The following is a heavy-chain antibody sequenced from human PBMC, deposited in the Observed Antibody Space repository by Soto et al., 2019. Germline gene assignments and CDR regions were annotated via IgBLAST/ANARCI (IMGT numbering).Heavy chain of an antibody. CDR2: MNPISGNT. CDR3: ATGFTPDWFDT. Sequence: QVQLVQSGAEVKKPGASVKVSCKASGYTFTRYDINWVRQATGQGLEWMGWMNPISGNTGYAQKFQGRVTLTRNTSIRPAYMELSSLRSDDTAVYYCATGFTPDWFDTWGQGTLVTVS. D-gene: IGHD2-15*01. J-gene: IGHJ5*02. CDR1: GYTFTRYD. V-gene: IGHV1-8*01.